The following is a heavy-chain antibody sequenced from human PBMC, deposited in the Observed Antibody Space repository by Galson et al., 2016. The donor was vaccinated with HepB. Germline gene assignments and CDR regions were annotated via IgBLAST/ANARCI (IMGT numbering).Heavy chain of an antibody. J-gene: IGHJ6*02. D-gene: IGHD2/OR15-2a*01. Sequence: SLRLSCAASGFTLSSSWVSWVRQAPGGGLEWVANIKQDGIEKYYVDSVKGRFTISRDDAKNSVFLQMNSLRAEDTALYYCAKGGRILWDAMDVWGQGTTVTVSS. CDR1: GFTLSSSW. V-gene: IGHV3-7*01. CDR3: AKGGRILWDAMDV. CDR2: IKQDGIEK.